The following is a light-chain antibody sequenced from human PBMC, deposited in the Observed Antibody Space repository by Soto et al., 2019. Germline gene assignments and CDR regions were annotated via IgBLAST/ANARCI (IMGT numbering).Light chain of an antibody. V-gene: IGKV3-15*01. CDR3: HQYNSWPPGT. Sequence: EIVLTQSPVTLSLSPGERATLSCRASQSVTKYLAWYQQKPGQAPRLLISDASTRATGIPARFSGSGSGTEFTLTISSLQSEDFALYYCHQYNSWPPGTFGQGPRWIS. CDR1: QSVTKY. CDR2: DAS. J-gene: IGKJ2*01.